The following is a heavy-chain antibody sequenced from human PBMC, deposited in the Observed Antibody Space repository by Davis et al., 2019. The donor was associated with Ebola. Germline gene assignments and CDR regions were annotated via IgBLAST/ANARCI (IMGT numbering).Heavy chain of an antibody. CDR1: GGSFSGYY. J-gene: IGHJ6*02. Sequence: PSETLSLTCAVYGGSFSGYYWSWIRQPPGKGLEWIGEINHSGSTNYNPSLKSRVTISVDTSKNQFSLKLSSVTAADTAVYYCARVQQQPKVYYYGMDVWGQGTTVTVSS. V-gene: IGHV4-34*01. D-gene: IGHD6-13*01. CDR3: ARVQQQPKVYYYGMDV. CDR2: INHSGST.